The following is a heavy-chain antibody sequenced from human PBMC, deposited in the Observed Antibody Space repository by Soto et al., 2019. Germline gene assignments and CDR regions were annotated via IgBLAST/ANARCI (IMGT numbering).Heavy chain of an antibody. CDR1: SGSFSGYY. CDR3: ARAPKVSGSSQTRPNF. V-gene: IGHV4-34*01. Sequence: SETLSLTCSIYSGSFSGYYWSWIRQPPGKGLEWIGEISQSGNTNYSPSLKSRVSISIDTSKKQFSLNLASVSAADTAVYYCARAPKVSGSSQTRPNFWGQGTLVTVSS. D-gene: IGHD6-6*01. CDR2: ISQSGNT. J-gene: IGHJ4*02.